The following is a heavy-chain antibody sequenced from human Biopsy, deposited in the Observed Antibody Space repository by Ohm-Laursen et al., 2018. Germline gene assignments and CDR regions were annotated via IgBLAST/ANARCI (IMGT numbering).Heavy chain of an antibody. CDR1: EFNVDRNH. V-gene: IGHV3-21*04. Sequence: SLRLSCAASEFNVDRNHMNWVRQAPGEGLEWVSSISSRSSDIYYADSVKGRFTISRDNAKNSLYLQMNSLRVEDTAVYYCARSVGIMAAPIDYWGQGTLVTVSS. J-gene: IGHJ4*02. D-gene: IGHD3-16*01. CDR2: ISSRSSDI. CDR3: ARSVGIMAAPIDY.